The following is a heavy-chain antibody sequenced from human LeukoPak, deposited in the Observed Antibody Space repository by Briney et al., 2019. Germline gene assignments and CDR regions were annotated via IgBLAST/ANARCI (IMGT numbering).Heavy chain of an antibody. CDR3: AREEGIAAAGTGY. V-gene: IGHV4-39*02. Sequence: PSETLSLTCTVSGGSLSSSSYYWGWIRQPPGKGLEWIGSIYYSGSTYYNPSLKSRVTISVDTSKNQFSLKLSSVTAADTAVYYCAREEGIAAAGTGYWGQGTLVTVSS. D-gene: IGHD6-13*01. J-gene: IGHJ4*02. CDR2: IYYSGST. CDR1: GGSLSSSSYY.